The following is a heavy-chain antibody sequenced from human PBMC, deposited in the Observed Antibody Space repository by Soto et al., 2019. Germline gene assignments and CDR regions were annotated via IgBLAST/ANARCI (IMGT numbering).Heavy chain of an antibody. V-gene: IGHV3-30*03. Sequence: GGSLRLACAASGFTFSNFGIHWVRQAPGKGREWEAVMAYDGSNDYYADSVRGRCTISRDNSKSTVYLQMNSLRPEDMAVYYSATNTVGLSRYYYYGLDVWGQGTTVTVSS. CDR3: ATNTVGLSRYYYYGLDV. D-gene: IGHD5-12*01. CDR2: MAYDGSND. J-gene: IGHJ6*02. CDR1: GFTFSNFG.